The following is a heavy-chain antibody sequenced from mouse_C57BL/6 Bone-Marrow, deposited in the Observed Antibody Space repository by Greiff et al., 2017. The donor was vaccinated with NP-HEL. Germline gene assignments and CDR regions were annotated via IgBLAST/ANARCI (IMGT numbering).Heavy chain of an antibody. Sequence: QVQLQQPGAELVRPGTSVKLSCKASGYTFTSYWMHWVKQRPGQGLEWIGVIDPSDSYTNYNQKFKGKATLTVDKSSSTAYMQLSSLTSEDSAVYYCARHYSNYPYWYFDDWGTGTTVTVSS. V-gene: IGHV1-59*01. J-gene: IGHJ1*03. D-gene: IGHD2-5*01. CDR1: GYTFTSYW. CDR3: ARHYSNYPYWYFDD. CDR2: IDPSDSYT.